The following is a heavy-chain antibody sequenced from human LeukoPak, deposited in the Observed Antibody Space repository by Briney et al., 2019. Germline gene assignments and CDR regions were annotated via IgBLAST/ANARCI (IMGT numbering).Heavy chain of an antibody. J-gene: IGHJ4*02. V-gene: IGHV1-2*04. CDR3: ARDGALTGYPAGGDC. Sequence: ASVKVSCKASGYTFTGYYMHWVRQAPGQGLEWMGWINPNSGGTNYAQKFQGWVTMTRDTSISTAYMELSRLRSDDTAVYYCARDGALTGYPAGGDCWGQGTLVTVSS. CDR2: INPNSGGT. CDR1: GYTFTGYY. D-gene: IGHD3-9*01.